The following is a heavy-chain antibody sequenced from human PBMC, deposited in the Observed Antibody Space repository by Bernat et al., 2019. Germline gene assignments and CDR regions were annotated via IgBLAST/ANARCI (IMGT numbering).Heavy chain of an antibody. V-gene: IGHV3-48*02. CDR3: ARDGHYYYDSSGLYWYFDL. CDR2: ISSSSSTI. CDR1: GFTFSSYS. Sequence: EVQLVESGGGLVQPGGSLRLSCAASGFTFSSYSMNWVRQAPGRGREWVSSISSSSSTIYYADSVKGRFTISRDNAKNSLYLQMNSLRDEDTAVYYCARDGHYYYDSSGLYWYFDLWGRGTLVTVSS. D-gene: IGHD3-22*01. J-gene: IGHJ2*01.